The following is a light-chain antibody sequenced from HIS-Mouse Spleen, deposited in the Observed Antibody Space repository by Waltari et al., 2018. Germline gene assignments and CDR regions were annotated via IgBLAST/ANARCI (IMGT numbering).Light chain of an antibody. Sequence: SYVLTQPPSVSVAPGPTARIPCGGNNIGIKRFHWYHQKPGQAPVLVVYGDSDRPSGIPERFSGSNSGNTATLTISRVEAGDEADYYCQVWDSSSDVVFGGGTKLTVL. CDR2: GDS. CDR3: QVWDSSSDVV. J-gene: IGLJ2*01. CDR1: NIGIKR. V-gene: IGLV3-21*02.